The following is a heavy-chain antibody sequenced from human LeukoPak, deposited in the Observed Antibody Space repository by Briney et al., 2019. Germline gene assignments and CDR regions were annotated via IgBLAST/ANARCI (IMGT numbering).Heavy chain of an antibody. V-gene: IGHV3-7*01. CDR3: ARVRVLRYFDWLDYFDY. J-gene: IGHJ4*02. Sequence: GGSLRLSCAASGFTFSSYWMSWVCQAPGKGLEWVANIKQDGSEKYYVDSVKGRFTISRDNAKNSLYLQMNSLRAEDTAVYYCARVRVLRYFDWLDYFDYWGQGTLVTVSS. CDR1: GFTFSSYW. D-gene: IGHD3-9*01. CDR2: IKQDGSEK.